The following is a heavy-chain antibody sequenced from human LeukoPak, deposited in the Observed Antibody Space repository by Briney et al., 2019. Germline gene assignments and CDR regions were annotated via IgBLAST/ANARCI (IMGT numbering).Heavy chain of an antibody. CDR1: GGSISSSSYY. Sequence: SETLSLTCTASGGSISSSSYYWGWIRQPPGKGLEWIGSIYYSGSTYYNPSLKSRVTISVDTSKNQFSLKLSSVTAADTAVYYCARSLHCSGGSCYSSWFDPWGQGTLVTVSS. CDR2: IYYSGST. J-gene: IGHJ5*02. D-gene: IGHD2-15*01. V-gene: IGHV4-39*07. CDR3: ARSLHCSGGSCYSSWFDP.